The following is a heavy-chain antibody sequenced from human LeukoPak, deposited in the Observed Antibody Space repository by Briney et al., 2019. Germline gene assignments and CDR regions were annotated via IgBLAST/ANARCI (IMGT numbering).Heavy chain of an antibody. CDR2: ISGSGDNT. CDR3: TKDHSEYAWGSYRRDDY. CDR1: GFTVNSYA. V-gene: IGHV3-23*01. Sequence: GGSLRLSCAASGFTVNSYAMSWVRQGPGKGLEWVSTISGSGDNTYYADSVRDRFTISRDNSKNTLYLQMDSLRAEDTAVYYCTKDHSEYAWGSYRRDDYWGQGTLVTVSS. J-gene: IGHJ4*02. D-gene: IGHD3-16*02.